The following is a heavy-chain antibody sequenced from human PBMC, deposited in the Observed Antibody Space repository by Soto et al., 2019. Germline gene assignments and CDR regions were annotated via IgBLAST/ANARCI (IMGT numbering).Heavy chain of an antibody. CDR1: GGSISSVDYY. J-gene: IGHJ4*01. CDR3: ARGPPPDIVVVPAAPPLDY. CDR2: IYYSGST. D-gene: IGHD2-2*01. Sequence: PSDTLSLTCTVSGGSISSVDYYRILIRQPPGKGLEWIGYIYYSGSTYYNPSLKSRVTISVDTSKNQFSLKLSSVTAADTAVYYCARGPPPDIVVVPAAPPLDYWGQGTLVTVSS. V-gene: IGHV4-30-4*02.